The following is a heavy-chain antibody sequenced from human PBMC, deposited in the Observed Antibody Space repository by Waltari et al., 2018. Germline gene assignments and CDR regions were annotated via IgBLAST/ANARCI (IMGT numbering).Heavy chain of an antibody. V-gene: IGHV3-48*03. J-gene: IGHJ6*02. CDR3: ARRGIGISGMDV. D-gene: IGHD3-16*01. CDR2: ISNSFSPI. Sequence: VRLLQSGGGFVQPGGSLRLFCLASDFPFSSYEMNWVRQPPGKGLEWVSYISNSFSPIYYADSVKGRFTISRDNAKNSLFLQMDSLSADDTAIYYCARRGIGISGMDVWGQGTTVTVSS. CDR1: DFPFSSYE.